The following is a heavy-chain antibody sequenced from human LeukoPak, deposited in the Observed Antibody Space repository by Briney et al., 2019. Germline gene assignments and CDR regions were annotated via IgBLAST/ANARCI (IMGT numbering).Heavy chain of an antibody. CDR3: ARRTYSDY. J-gene: IGHJ4*02. Sequence: ASVTVSCKASGYTFTSYAMHWVRQAPGQRLEWMGWISAGNGNTKYSQKFQGRVTIARDTSASTAYMELSSLRSEDTAVYYCARRTYSDYWGQGTLVTVSS. CDR1: GYTFTSYA. V-gene: IGHV1-3*01. CDR2: ISAGNGNT.